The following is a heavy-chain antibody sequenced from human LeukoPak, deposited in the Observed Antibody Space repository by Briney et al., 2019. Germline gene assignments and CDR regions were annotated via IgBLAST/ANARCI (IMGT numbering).Heavy chain of an antibody. CDR1: GYTFTSYY. Sequence: ASVKVSCKASGYTFTSYYMHWVRQAPGQGLEWMGIINPSGGSTSYAQKFQGRVTMTRDTSTSTVYMELSSLRSEGTAVYYCAREGSEVRGVILNYYFDYWGQGTLVTVSS. D-gene: IGHD3-10*01. J-gene: IGHJ4*02. CDR2: INPSGGST. CDR3: AREGSEVRGVILNYYFDY. V-gene: IGHV1-46*01.